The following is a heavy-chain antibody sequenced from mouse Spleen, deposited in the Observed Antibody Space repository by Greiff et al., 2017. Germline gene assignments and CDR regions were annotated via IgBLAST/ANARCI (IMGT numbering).Heavy chain of an antibody. CDR1: GYTFTDYE. J-gene: IGHJ3*01. V-gene: IGHV1-15*01. D-gene: IGHD1-1*01. Sequence: QVQLKESGTVLARPGASVKMSCKTSGYTFTDYEMHWVKQTPVHGLEWIGAIDPETGGTAYNQKFKGKAILTADKSSSTAYMELRSLTSEDSAVYYCTRSYYGSSPWFAYWGQGTLVTVSA. CDR2: IDPETGGT. CDR3: TRSYYGSSPWFAY.